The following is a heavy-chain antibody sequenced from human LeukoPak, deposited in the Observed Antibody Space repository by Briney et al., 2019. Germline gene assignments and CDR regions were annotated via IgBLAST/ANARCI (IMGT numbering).Heavy chain of an antibody. CDR3: ARVLVTHQLAFDI. CDR2: ISSSSSYI. CDR1: GFTFSSYS. J-gene: IGHJ3*02. D-gene: IGHD6-13*01. V-gene: IGHV3-21*01. Sequence: RPGGSLRLSCAASGFTFSSYSMNWVRQAPGKGLEWVSSISSSSSYIYYADSVKGRFTISRDNAKNSLYLQMNSLRAEDTAVYYCARVLVTHQLAFDIWGQGTMVTVSS.